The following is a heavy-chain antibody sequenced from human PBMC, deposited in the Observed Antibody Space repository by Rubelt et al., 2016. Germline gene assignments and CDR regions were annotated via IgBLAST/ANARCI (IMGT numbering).Heavy chain of an antibody. J-gene: IGHJ4*02. CDR3: ARNWGFDY. CDR2: IYSGGST. V-gene: IGHV3-66*01. CDR1: GFTVSSNY. D-gene: IGHD7-27*01. Sequence: EVQLVESGGGLVQPGGSLRLSCAASGFTVSSNYMSWVRQAPGKGLEWVSVIYSGGSTYYADSVKGRFTISRENAKHTLYLQMNSLRAEDTGGYYCARNWGFDYWGQGTLVTVSS.